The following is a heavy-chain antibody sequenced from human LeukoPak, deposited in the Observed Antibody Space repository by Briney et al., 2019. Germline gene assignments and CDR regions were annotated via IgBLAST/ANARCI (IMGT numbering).Heavy chain of an antibody. V-gene: IGHV1-69*05. CDR1: GGTFSSYA. D-gene: IGHD1-26*01. CDR2: IIPIFGTA. Sequence: SVKVSCKASGGTFSSYAISWVRQAPGQGLEWMGRIIPIFGTANYAQKFQGRVTITTDESTSTAYMELSSLRSEDTAVYCCAGLSYSGSYTADYWGQGTLVTVSS. J-gene: IGHJ4*02. CDR3: AGLSYSGSYTADY.